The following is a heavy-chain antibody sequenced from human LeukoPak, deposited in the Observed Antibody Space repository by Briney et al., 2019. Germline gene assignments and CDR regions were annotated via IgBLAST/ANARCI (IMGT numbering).Heavy chain of an antibody. Sequence: PSQTLSLTCTVSDGSISSGDYYWGWIRQPPEKGLEWIGYISYSGSTNYNPSLKSRVTMSVDTSKNQFSLKLSSVTAADTAVYFCASAPYSSRWEHFDYWGQGALVTVSS. CDR1: DGSISSGDYY. D-gene: IGHD6-13*01. CDR2: ISYSGST. V-gene: IGHV4-30-4*01. CDR3: ASAPYSSRWEHFDY. J-gene: IGHJ4*02.